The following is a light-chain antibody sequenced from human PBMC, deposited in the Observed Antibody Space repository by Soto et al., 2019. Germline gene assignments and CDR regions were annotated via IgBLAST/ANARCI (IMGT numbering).Light chain of an antibody. J-gene: IGKJ1*01. CDR3: QQYNSYSRT. CDR1: QSISSW. Sequence: IQSTRSPSTLSASAVETVTITCRASQSISSWLAWYQQKPGKAPNLLIYDASSLESGVPSRFSGSGSGTEFTLTISSLQPDDFATYYCQQYNSYSRTFGQGTKVDIK. V-gene: IGKV1-5*01. CDR2: DAS.